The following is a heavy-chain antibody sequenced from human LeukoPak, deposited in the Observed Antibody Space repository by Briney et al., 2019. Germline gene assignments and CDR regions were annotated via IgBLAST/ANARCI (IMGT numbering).Heavy chain of an antibody. CDR1: GYTFTSYG. CDR2: INTNTGNP. CDR3: ATYTVTPRVGFDP. D-gene: IGHD4-17*01. J-gene: IGHJ5*02. V-gene: IGHV7-4-1*02. Sequence: GASVKVSCKASGYTFTSYGMNWVRQAPGQGLDWMGWINTNTGNPTYAQGFTGRFVFSLDTSVSTAYLQISSLKAEDTAVYYCATYTVTPRVGFDPWGQGTLVTVSS.